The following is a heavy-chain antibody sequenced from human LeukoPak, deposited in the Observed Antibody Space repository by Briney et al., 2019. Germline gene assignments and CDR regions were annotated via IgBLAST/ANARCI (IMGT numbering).Heavy chain of an antibody. Sequence: GGSLRLSCAASGFTLSSYAMSWVRQAPGKGLEWVSAISGSGGSTYYADSVEGRFTISRDNSKNTLYLQMNSLRAEDTAVYYCARYGSGSYYKAPFDYWGQGTLVTVSS. D-gene: IGHD3-10*01. J-gene: IGHJ4*02. CDR1: GFTLSSYA. CDR2: ISGSGGST. CDR3: ARYGSGSYYKAPFDY. V-gene: IGHV3-23*01.